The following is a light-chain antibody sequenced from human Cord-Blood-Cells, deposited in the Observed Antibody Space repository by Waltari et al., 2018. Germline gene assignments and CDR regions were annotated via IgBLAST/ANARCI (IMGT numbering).Light chain of an antibody. J-gene: IGKJ4*01. CDR1: KSISSY. CDR2: AAS. Sequence: DIQMNQSPSSLSASVGDRVTITCRASKSISSYLNWYQQKPGKAPKLLIYAASSLQSGVPSRFSGSGSGTDFTLTISSLQPEDFATYYCQQRYSTPLTFGGGTKVEIK. V-gene: IGKV1-39*01. CDR3: QQRYSTPLT.